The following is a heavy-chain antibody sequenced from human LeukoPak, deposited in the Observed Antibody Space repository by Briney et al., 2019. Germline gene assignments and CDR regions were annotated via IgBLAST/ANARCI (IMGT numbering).Heavy chain of an antibody. D-gene: IGHD2-2*01. J-gene: IGHJ3*02. CDR2: IKQDGSEK. CDR3: ARGEYHLPFDI. Sequence: GGSLRLSCADSGFTFSSYWMSWVRQAPGKGLEWVANIKQDGSEKYYVDSVKGRFTISRDNAETSLYLQMNSLRAEDTAVYYCARGEYHLPFDIWGQGTMVTVSS. CDR1: GFTFSSYW. V-gene: IGHV3-7*04.